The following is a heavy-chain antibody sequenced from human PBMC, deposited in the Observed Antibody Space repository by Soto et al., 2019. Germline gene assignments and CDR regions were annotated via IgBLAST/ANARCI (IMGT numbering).Heavy chain of an antibody. J-gene: IGHJ4*02. CDR2: IIPIFGTA. V-gene: IGHV1-69*12. CDR3: ARGPPTGDRGYFDY. D-gene: IGHD7-27*01. CDR1: GGTFSSYA. Sequence: QVQLVQSGAEVKKPGSSVKVSCKASGGTFSSYAISWVRQAPGQGLEWMGGIIPIFGTANYAQKFQGRVTITADESTSTADMELSSLRSEDTAVYYCARGPPTGDRGYFDYWGQGTLVTVSS.